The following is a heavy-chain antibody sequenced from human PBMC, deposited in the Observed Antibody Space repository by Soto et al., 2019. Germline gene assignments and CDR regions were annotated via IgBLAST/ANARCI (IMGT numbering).Heavy chain of an antibody. CDR3: ARDQRNYYDSSGLFDY. V-gene: IGHV1-69*13. CDR2: IIPIFGTA. CDR1: GGTFSSYA. D-gene: IGHD3-22*01. J-gene: IGHJ4*02. Sequence: ASVKVSCKASGGTFSSYAISWVRQAPGQGLEWMGGIIPIFGTANYAQKFQGRVTITADESTSTAYMELSSLRSEDTAVYYCARDQRNYYDSSGLFDYWGQGTLVTVSS.